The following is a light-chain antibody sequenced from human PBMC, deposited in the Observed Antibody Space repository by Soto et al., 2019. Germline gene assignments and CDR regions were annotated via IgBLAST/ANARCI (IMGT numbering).Light chain of an antibody. CDR1: SSDVGSYNL. CDR3: CSYAGSSTYV. J-gene: IGLJ1*01. Sequence: SVLTQPAPLAGAPGQAVTISCTRTSSDVGSYNLVSWYQQHPGKAPKLMIYEVSKRPSGVSNRFSGSKSGNTASLTISGLQAEDEADYYCCSYAGSSTYVFGTGTKVTVL. V-gene: IGLV2-23*02. CDR2: EVS.